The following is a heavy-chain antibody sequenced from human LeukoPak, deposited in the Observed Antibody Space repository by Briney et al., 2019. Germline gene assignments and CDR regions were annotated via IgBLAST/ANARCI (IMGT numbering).Heavy chain of an antibody. CDR3: ARHSSGYLSYFDY. J-gene: IGHJ4*02. V-gene: IGHV4-59*08. CDR1: GGSISSSY. Sequence: SETLSLTCSVSGGSISSSYWTWVRQPPGKGLEWIGYIYYSGSTNYNPSLKSRVTISLDTSKNQFSLKVSSVTAADTAVYYCARHSSGYLSYFDYWGQGTLVPVSS. D-gene: IGHD3-22*01. CDR2: IYYSGST.